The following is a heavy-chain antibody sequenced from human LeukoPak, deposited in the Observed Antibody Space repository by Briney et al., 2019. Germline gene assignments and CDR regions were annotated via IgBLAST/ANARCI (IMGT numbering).Heavy chain of an antibody. J-gene: IGHJ4*02. V-gene: IGHV3-21*01. CDR2: ISSSGSYI. Sequence: PGGSLRLSCAASGFTFSNYNINGVRQAPGKGLEWVSSISSSGSYIYYADSVKGRFTISRDNAKNSLYLQMNSLRAEDTAVYYCAREGLAYGGNSVGFDYWGQGTLVTVSS. CDR3: AREGLAYGGNSVGFDY. D-gene: IGHD4-23*01. CDR1: GFTFSNYN.